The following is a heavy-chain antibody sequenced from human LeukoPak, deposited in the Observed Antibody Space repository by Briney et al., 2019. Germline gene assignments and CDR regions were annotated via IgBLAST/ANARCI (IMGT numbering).Heavy chain of an antibody. CDR2: IYNTGSA. D-gene: IGHD3-16*01. CDR3: ARGAFD. V-gene: IGHV3-66*01. Sequence: GGSLRLSCAASGFTFSSYSMHWVRQAPGKGLEWVSVIYNTGSAYYADSVKGRFTISRDTSKNALYLQMNNLKGDDTAVYYCARGAFDWGQGTLVTVSS. J-gene: IGHJ4*02. CDR1: GFTFSSYS.